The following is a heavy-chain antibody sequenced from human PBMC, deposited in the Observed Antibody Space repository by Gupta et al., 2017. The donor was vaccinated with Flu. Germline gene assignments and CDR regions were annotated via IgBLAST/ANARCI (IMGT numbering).Heavy chain of an antibody. CDR2: IQSKTDGETT. Sequence: AASGFSFSHSWMSWIRQAPGKGLEWVGRIQSKTDGETTDYNTPVKGRFTISRDDSKNTLYLQMNSLKTEDTAVYYCTTLGRREADSWGQGTLVTVSS. CDR1: GFSFSHSW. CDR3: TTLGRREADS. D-gene: IGHD1-26*01. J-gene: IGHJ4*02. V-gene: IGHV3-15*01.